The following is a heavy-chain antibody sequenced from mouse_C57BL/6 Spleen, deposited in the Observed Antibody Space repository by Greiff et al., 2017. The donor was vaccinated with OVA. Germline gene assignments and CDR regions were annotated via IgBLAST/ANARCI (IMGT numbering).Heavy chain of an antibody. CDR2: IYPGDGDT. J-gene: IGHJ4*01. CDR1: GYAFSSSW. D-gene: IGHD1-1*01. CDR3: ARNYGFYAMDY. Sequence: VKLMESGPELVKPGASVKISCKASGYAFSSSWMNWVKQRPGKGLEWIGRIYPGDGDTNYNGKFKGKATLTADKSSSTAYMQLSSLTSEDSAVYFCARNYGFYAMDYWGQGTSVTVSS. V-gene: IGHV1-82*01.